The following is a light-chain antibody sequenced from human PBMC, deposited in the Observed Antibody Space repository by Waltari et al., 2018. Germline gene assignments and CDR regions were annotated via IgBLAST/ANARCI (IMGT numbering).Light chain of an antibody. CDR3: QQRYSTTGT. Sequence: DIQMTQSPSSLCASVGDRGTITRRASQSITSDLNWYQQKPGKAPKPLLYAASSLQSGVPSRFSGSRSGRDFTLTISNLQPEDLETYYCQQRYSTTGTVDQRTRVGIK. CDR1: QSITSD. CDR2: AAS. J-gene: IGKJ1*01. V-gene: IGKV1-39*01.